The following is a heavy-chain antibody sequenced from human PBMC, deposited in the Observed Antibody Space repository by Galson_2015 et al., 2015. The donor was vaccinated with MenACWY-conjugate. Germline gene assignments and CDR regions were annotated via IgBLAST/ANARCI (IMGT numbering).Heavy chain of an antibody. D-gene: IGHD1-26*01. Sequence: ETLSLTCAVYGGSFSGYYWSWIRQPPGKGLEWIGYIYYSGSTNYNPSLKSRVTISVDTSKNQFSLKLSSVTAADTAVYYCARGVGATRSMFDYWGQGTLVTVSS. CDR3: ARGVGATRSMFDY. CDR1: GGSFSGYY. J-gene: IGHJ4*02. V-gene: IGHV4-59*01. CDR2: IYYSGST.